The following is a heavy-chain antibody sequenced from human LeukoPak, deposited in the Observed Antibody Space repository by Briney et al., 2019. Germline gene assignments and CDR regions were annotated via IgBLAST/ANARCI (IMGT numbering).Heavy chain of an antibody. D-gene: IGHD3-3*01. CDR1: GFTFSSYS. CDR3: ARDPTPVTIFGVVNTYYFDY. J-gene: IGHJ4*02. CDR2: ISSSSSYI. Sequence: GGSLRLSCAASGFTFSSYSMNWVRQAPGKGLEWVSSISSSSSYIYYADSVKGRFTISRDNAKNSLYLRMNSLRAEDTAVYYCARDPTPVTIFGVVNTYYFDYWGQGTLVTVSS. V-gene: IGHV3-21*01.